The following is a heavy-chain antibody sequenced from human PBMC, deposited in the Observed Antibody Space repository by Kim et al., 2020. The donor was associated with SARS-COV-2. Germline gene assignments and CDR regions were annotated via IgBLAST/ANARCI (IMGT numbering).Heavy chain of an antibody. CDR3: ARDRRIAAAGTRGAFDI. V-gene: IGHV3-11*04. CDR1: GFTFSDYY. CDR2: ISSSGSTI. J-gene: IGHJ3*02. Sequence: GGSLRLSCAASGFTFSDYYMSWIRQAPGKGLEWVSYISSSGSTIYYADSVKGRFTISRDNAKNSLYLQMNSLRAEDTAVYYCARDRRIAAAGTRGAFDIWGQGTMVTVSS. D-gene: IGHD6-13*01.